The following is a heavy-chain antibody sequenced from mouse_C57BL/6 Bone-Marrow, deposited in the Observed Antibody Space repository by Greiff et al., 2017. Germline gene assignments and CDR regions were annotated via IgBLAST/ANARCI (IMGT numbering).Heavy chain of an antibody. CDR1: GYTFTSYW. V-gene: IGHV1-64*01. D-gene: IGHD2-13*01. CDR3: ASGGLRYFDV. Sequence: QVQLQQPGAELVKPGASVKLSCKASGYTFTSYWMHWVKQRPGQGLEWIGMIHPNSGSTNYNEKFKSKATLTVDKSSSTAYMQLSSLTSEDSAVYYCASGGLRYFDVWGTGTTVTVSS. CDR2: IHPNSGST. J-gene: IGHJ1*03.